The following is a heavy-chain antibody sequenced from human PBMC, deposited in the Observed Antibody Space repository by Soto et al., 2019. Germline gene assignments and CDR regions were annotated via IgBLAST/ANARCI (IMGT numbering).Heavy chain of an antibody. V-gene: IGHV1-3*05. Sequence: QVQLVQSGAEEKKPGASVKVSCKASGFTFSGYTIHWVRQAPGQRLEWMGWIKADNTNTKYSHKFQGSVTITRDTSASTVYMELSSLRSEDTAVYYCAREGGWYVDYWGQGTMVTVSS. CDR3: AREGGWYVDY. CDR1: GFTFSGYT. J-gene: IGHJ4*02. CDR2: IKADNTNT. D-gene: IGHD6-19*01.